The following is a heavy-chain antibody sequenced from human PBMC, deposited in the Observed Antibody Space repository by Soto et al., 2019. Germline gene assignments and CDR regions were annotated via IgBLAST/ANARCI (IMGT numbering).Heavy chain of an antibody. Sequence: GGSLRLSCVASGFTFSSYSMNWVRQAPGKGLEWISYIGTSTSTIFHLDSVKGRFTISRDNARNSLYLQMDSLRDEDTAVYYCARRSHYGPLDHWGPGTLVTVSS. CDR2: IGTSTSTI. V-gene: IGHV3-48*02. D-gene: IGHD3-10*01. CDR1: GFTFSSYS. CDR3: ARRSHYGPLDH. J-gene: IGHJ4*02.